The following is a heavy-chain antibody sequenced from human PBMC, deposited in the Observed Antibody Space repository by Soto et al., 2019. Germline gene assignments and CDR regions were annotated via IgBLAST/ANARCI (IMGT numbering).Heavy chain of an antibody. J-gene: IGHJ4*02. CDR2: IYYSGST. D-gene: IGHD6-13*01. CDR3: ATSPRIAAAGHFDY. Sequence: PSETLSLTCTVSGGSISSGGYYWSWIRQHPGKGLEWIGYIYYSGSTYYNPSLKGRVTISVDTSKNQFSLKLSSVTAADTAVYYCATSPRIAAAGHFDYWGQGTLVTVSS. CDR1: GGSISSGGYY. V-gene: IGHV4-31*03.